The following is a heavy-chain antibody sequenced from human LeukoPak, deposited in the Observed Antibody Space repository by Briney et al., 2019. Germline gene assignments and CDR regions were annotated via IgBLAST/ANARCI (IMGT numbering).Heavy chain of an antibody. V-gene: IGHV4-4*07. CDR3: ARDKAKYYYDSSGYTYGMDV. Sequence: SETLSLTCTVSGGSISSYYWSWIRQPAGKGLEWIGRIYTSGSTNYNPSLKSRVTMSVDTSKNQFSLKLSSVTAADTAVYYCARDKAKYYYDSSGYTYGMDVWGQGTTVTVSS. D-gene: IGHD3-22*01. J-gene: IGHJ6*02. CDR1: GGSISSYY. CDR2: IYTSGST.